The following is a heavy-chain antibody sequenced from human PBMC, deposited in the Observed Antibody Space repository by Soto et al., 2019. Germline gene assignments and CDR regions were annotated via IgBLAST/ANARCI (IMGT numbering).Heavy chain of an antibody. V-gene: IGHV5-51*01. CDR2: IYPGDSDT. CDR3: ARALRTPYFDY. D-gene: IGHD5-12*01. CDR1: GYSFTSYW. J-gene: IGHJ4*02. Sequence: GESLKISCKGSGYSFTSYWIGWVRQMPGKGLEWMGIIYPGDSDTRYSPSFQGQANISADKSISTAYLQWSSLKASVTAMYYCARALRTPYFDYWGQGTLVTVSS.